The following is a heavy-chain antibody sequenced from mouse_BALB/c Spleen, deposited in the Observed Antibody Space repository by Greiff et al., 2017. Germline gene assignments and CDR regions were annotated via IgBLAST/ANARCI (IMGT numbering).Heavy chain of an antibody. CDR1: GYTFTSYY. V-gene: IGHV1S81*02. CDR2: INPSNGGT. CDR3: TRRGYDGSSYECYCYFDV. Sequence: QVQLQQSGAELVKPGASVKLSCKASGYTFTSYYMYWVKQRPGQGLEWIGEINPSNGGTNFNEKFKSKATLTVDKSSSTAYMQLISLTSEDAAVYYWTRRGYDGSSYECYCYFDVWGAGTTVTVAS. D-gene: IGHD1-1*01. J-gene: IGHJ1*01.